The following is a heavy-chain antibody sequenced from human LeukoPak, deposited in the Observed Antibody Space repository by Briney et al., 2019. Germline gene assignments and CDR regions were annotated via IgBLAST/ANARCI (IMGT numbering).Heavy chain of an antibody. CDR3: AKERASGNYWGYFDS. J-gene: IGHJ4*02. D-gene: IGHD3-10*01. V-gene: IGHV3-23*01. Sequence: GGSLRLSCAASGFTFTTYAMSWVRQAPGKGLEWVSAITGSGDGTYSAGAVKGRFTISRDNSKNTLYLQMDSLRAEDTAVYYCAKERASGNYWGYFDSWGQGTLVTVSS. CDR2: ITGSGDGT. CDR1: GFTFTTYA.